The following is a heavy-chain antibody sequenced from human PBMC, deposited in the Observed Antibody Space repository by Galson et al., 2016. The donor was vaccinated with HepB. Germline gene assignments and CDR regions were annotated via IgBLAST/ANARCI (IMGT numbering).Heavy chain of an antibody. CDR2: ISHDGSVQ. Sequence: SLRLSCATSGFTFSSYGMQWVRQAPSKGLEWVAVISHDGSVQHYADSVKGRFTISRDNSKNTLYLQMNSLRAEDTAVYYCAKGSSWNYYYYGMDVWGKGTTVTVSS. CDR3: AKGSSWNYYYYGMDV. D-gene: IGHD6-13*01. CDR1: GFTFSSYG. J-gene: IGHJ6*04. V-gene: IGHV3-30*18.